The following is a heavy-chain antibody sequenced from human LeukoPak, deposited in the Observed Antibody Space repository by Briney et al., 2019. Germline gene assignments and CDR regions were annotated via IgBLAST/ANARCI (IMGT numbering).Heavy chain of an antibody. D-gene: IGHD3-22*01. V-gene: IGHV3-74*01. CDR3: ARDLELAYYDSSGYDY. J-gene: IGHJ4*02. CDR1: GFTFSSYW. CDR2: INSDGSGT. Sequence: PGGSLRLSCAASGFTFSSYWMHWVRQAPGKGLVWVSRINSDGSGTTYADSVKGRFTISRDNAKNTLYLQMDSLRAEDTAVYYCARDLELAYYDSSGYDYWGQGTLVIVSS.